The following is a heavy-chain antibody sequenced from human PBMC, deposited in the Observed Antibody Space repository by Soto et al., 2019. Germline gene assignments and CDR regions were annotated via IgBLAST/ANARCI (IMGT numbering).Heavy chain of an antibody. J-gene: IGHJ3*02. V-gene: IGHV3-30*18. CDR2: ISYDGSNK. CDR3: AKSPGGYYSFDI. D-gene: IGHD3-3*01. CDR1: GFTFSSYG. Sequence: QVQLVESGGGVVQPGRSLRLSCAASGFTFSSYGMHWVRQAPGNGLEWVAVISYDGSNKYYADSVKGRFTISRDNSKNTLYLQMNSLRAEDTAVYYCAKSPGGYYSFDIWGQGTMVTVSS.